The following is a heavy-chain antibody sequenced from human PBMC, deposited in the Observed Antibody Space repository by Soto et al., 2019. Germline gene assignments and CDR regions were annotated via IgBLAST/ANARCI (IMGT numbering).Heavy chain of an antibody. CDR3: SRDLWGYCGTDCYPLDV. Sequence: QVQLQESGPGLLKPSETLSLTCTVSGGTISRYYWSWIRHPPGKGLEWIGYMYNTGSTVYNPSFKARVTMSVDTSKNQFSLKLNSVTAADTAVYYCSRDLWGYCGTDCYPLDVWGQGTTVTVS. D-gene: IGHD2-21*02. J-gene: IGHJ6*02. V-gene: IGHV4-59*01. CDR2: MYNTGST. CDR1: GGTISRYY.